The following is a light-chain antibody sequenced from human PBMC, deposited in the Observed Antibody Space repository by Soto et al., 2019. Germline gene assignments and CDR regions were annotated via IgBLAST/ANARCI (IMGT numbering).Light chain of an antibody. CDR2: TNN. J-gene: IGLJ7*01. Sequence: QAVVTQPPSASGTPGQRVTISCSGSSSNIGSNYVYWYQQLPRTAPKLLIYTNNQRPSGVPDRFSGSKSGTSASLAISGLRSEDEADYYCAARDDSLSGAVFGGGTQLTVL. V-gene: IGLV1-47*01. CDR3: AARDDSLSGAV. CDR1: SSNIGSNY.